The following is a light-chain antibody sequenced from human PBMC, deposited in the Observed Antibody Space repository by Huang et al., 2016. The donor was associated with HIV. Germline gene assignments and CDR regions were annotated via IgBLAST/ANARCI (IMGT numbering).Light chain of an antibody. Sequence: AIQMTQSPSSLSASVGDRVTITCRASQGIRNDLGWYQQKPGKAPKLLIYDASSLQSGVPSRVSGSGSGTDFTLTISSLQPEDFATYYCLQDYNYPRTFGQGTKLEIK. CDR1: QGIRND. V-gene: IGKV1-6*01. CDR2: DAS. CDR3: LQDYNYPRT. J-gene: IGKJ2*01.